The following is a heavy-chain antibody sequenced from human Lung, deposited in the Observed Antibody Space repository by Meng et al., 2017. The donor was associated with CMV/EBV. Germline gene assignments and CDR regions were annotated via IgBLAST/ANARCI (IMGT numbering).Heavy chain of an antibody. CDR3: ARARGTTAASGTNWFDP. V-gene: IGHV1-2*02. CDR2: INPNSGGT. Sequence: ASVXVSXKASGYTFTGYYIHWVRQAPGQGLEWMGWINPNSGGTNYAQKFQGRVTMTRDTSISTAYMELSRLRSDDTAVYFCARARGTTAASGTNWFDPWGHRTLVTVSS. CDR1: GYTFTGYY. J-gene: IGHJ5*02. D-gene: IGHD6-13*01.